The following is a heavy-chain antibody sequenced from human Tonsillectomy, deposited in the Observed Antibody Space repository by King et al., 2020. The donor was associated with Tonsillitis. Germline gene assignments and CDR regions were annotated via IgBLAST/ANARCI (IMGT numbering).Heavy chain of an antibody. Sequence: VQLVESGAEVKKPGESLKISCQGSGYSFTNSWIGWVRQMPGKGLEWMGIIYPGDSDTRYSPSFQGQVTISADQSISTAYLQWSSLKASDTAMYYCARLIATGTGWIDPWGQGTLVTVSS. J-gene: IGHJ5*02. D-gene: IGHD6-13*01. V-gene: IGHV5-51*01. CDR2: IYPGDSDT. CDR3: ARLIATGTGWIDP. CDR1: GYSFTNSW.